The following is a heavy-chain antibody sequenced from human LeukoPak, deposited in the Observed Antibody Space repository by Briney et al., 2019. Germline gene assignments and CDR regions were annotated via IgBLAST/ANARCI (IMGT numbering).Heavy chain of an antibody. J-gene: IGHJ6*03. Sequence: PSETLSLTCAVYGGSFSGYYWSWTRQPPGKGLEWIGEINHRGSTNYNPSLKSRVTISVDTSKNQFSLKLNSVTAADTAVYYCARLGGIAVAGTSYYYYYMDVWGKGTTVTISS. CDR1: GGSFSGYY. D-gene: IGHD6-19*01. CDR2: INHRGST. V-gene: IGHV4-34*01. CDR3: ARLGGIAVAGTSYYYYYMDV.